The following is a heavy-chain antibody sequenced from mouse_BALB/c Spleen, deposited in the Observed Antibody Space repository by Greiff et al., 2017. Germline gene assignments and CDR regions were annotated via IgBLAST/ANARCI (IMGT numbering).Heavy chain of an antibody. J-gene: IGHJ2*01. Sequence: EVKLVESGGGLVQPGGSLRLSCATSGFTFTDYYMSWVRQPPGKALEWLGFIRNKANGYTTEYSASVKGRFTISRDNSQSILYLQMNTLRAEDSATYYCARVSLTGTYYFDYLGQGTTLTVSS. CDR3: ARVSLTGTYYFDY. V-gene: IGHV7-3*02. CDR1: GFTFTDYY. CDR2: IRNKANGYTT. D-gene: IGHD4-1*01.